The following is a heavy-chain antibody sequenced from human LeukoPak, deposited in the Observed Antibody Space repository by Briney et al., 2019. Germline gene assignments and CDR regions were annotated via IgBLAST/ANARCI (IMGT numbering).Heavy chain of an antibody. D-gene: IGHD6-19*01. CDR2: ISSSGSAI. CDR1: GFTFSSYE. V-gene: IGHV3-48*03. Sequence: PGGSLRLSCAASGFTFSSYEMNWVRQAPGKGLEWVSYISSSGSAIYFADSVKGRFTISRDNAKNSLYLQMNSLRAEDTAVYYCARGWYNSGYYCDYWGQGTLVTVSS. J-gene: IGHJ4*02. CDR3: ARGWYNSGYYCDY.